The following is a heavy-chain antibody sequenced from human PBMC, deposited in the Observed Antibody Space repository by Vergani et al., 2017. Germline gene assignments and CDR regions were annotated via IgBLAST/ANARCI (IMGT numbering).Heavy chain of an antibody. D-gene: IGHD4-17*01. Sequence: EVQLVQSGAEVKKPGATMKISCKVSGYTFTDHYMHRVKQGPGKGLEWLGLVDPEDGETIYAEKFKGRVTIAAETSTDTAHLELNSLRSGDTAVYYCATPQTVTTGGMEVWGQGTTVIVSS. J-gene: IGHJ6*02. V-gene: IGHV1-69-2*01. CDR3: ATPQTVTTGGMEV. CDR2: VDPEDGET. CDR1: GYTFTDHY.